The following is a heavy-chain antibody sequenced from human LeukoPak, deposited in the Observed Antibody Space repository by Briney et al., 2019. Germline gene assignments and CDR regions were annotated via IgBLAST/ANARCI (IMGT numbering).Heavy chain of an antibody. V-gene: IGHV4-59*08. J-gene: IGHJ3*02. CDR3: ERPNSGTYPYDAFDI. D-gene: IGHD1-26*01. CDR2: IYYNGNT. Sequence: SETLSLTCTVSGDSISGYYWSWIRQPPGKGLEWIGHIYYNGNTNYNASLKGRVAISVDTPKNQFSLKVTSLTAADTAVYYCERPNSGTYPYDAFDIWGQGTMITVS. CDR1: GDSISGYY.